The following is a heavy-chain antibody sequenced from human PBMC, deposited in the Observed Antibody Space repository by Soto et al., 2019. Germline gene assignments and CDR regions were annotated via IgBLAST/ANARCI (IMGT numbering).Heavy chain of an antibody. J-gene: IGHJ4*02. Sequence: QVQLQESGPGLVKPSETLSLTCTVSGGSIISYYWSWIRQPPGKGLEWIGYIYYSGSTNYNPSLKSRVTISVDTSKNQFSLKLSSVTAADTAVYYCARLQYNFDYWGQGTLVTVSS. D-gene: IGHD1-1*01. V-gene: IGHV4-59*08. CDR3: ARLQYNFDY. CDR1: GGSIISYY. CDR2: IYYSGST.